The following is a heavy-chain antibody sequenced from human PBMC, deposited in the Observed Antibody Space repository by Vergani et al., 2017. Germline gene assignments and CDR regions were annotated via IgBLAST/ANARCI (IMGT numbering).Heavy chain of an antibody. CDR1: GFTSAGYA. Sequence: EVQLEESGGGLVLPGRSLRLSCVASGFTSAGYAMHWVRQAPGKGLGWVSGISWNSNSIGYVDSVKGRFTISRDNAKNSLYLQMNSLRAEDTALYYCAKDLGTASGGGWFDPWGQGTLVTVSS. D-gene: IGHD3-10*01. V-gene: IGHV3-9*02. CDR3: AKDLGTASGGGWFDP. J-gene: IGHJ5*02. CDR2: ISWNSNSI.